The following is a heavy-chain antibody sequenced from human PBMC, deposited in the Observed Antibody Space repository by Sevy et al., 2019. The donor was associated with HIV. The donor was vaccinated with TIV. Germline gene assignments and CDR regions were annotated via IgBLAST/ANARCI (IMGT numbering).Heavy chain of an antibody. Sequence: ETLSLTCTVSGGSISSSSYYWGWIRQPPGKGLEWIGSIYYSGSTYYNPSLKSRVTISVDTSKNQFSLKLSSVTAADTAVYYCARHPTNTLLWFGELLGHFDYWGQGTLVTVSS. V-gene: IGHV4-39*01. CDR2: IYYSGST. J-gene: IGHJ4*02. CDR1: GGSISSSSYY. CDR3: ARHPTNTLLWFGELLGHFDY. D-gene: IGHD3-10*01.